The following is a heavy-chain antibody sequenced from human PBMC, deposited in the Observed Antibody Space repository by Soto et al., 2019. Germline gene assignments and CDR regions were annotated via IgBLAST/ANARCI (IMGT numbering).Heavy chain of an antibody. CDR3: ARAGYYDSSGYYNGDAFDI. CDR2: ISAYNGNT. J-gene: IGHJ3*02. V-gene: IGHV1-18*04. Sequence: QVQLVQSGAEVKKPGASVKVSCKASGYTFTSYGISWVRQAPGQGLEWMGWISAYNGNTNYAQKLQGRVTMTTDTSTSTAYMERRSLRSDDTAVYYGARAGYYDSSGYYNGDAFDIWGQGTMVTVSS. CDR1: GYTFTSYG. D-gene: IGHD3-22*01.